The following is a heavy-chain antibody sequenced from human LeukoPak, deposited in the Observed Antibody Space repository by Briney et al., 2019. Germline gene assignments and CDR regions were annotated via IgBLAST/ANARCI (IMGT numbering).Heavy chain of an antibody. CDR1: GFTFSSYA. Sequence: GGSLRLSCAASGFTFSSYAMSWVRQAPGKGLEWVSAISGSGGSTYYADSVKGRFTISRDNSKNTLYLQMNSLRAEDTAVYYCAKDRAPTWESYRYGNYWGQGTLVTVSS. D-gene: IGHD3-16*02. CDR2: ISGSGGST. J-gene: IGHJ4*02. CDR3: AKDRAPTWESYRYGNY. V-gene: IGHV3-23*01.